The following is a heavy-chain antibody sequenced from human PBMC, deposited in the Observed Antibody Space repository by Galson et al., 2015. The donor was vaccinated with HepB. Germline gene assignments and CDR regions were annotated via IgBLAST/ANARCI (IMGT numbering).Heavy chain of an antibody. D-gene: IGHD6-6*01. J-gene: IGHJ3*02. CDR3: VRSIAARRAFDI. CDR2: TYYRSKWYN. Sequence: CAISGDSVSSNSAAWNWIRQSPSRGLEWLGRTYYRSKWYNDYAVSVKSRITINPDTSKNQFSLQLNSVTPEDTAVYYCVRSIAARRAFDIWGQGTMVTVSS. CDR1: GDSVSSNSAA. V-gene: IGHV6-1*01.